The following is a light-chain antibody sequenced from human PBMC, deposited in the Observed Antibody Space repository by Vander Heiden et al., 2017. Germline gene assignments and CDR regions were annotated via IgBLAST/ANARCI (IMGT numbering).Light chain of an antibody. CDR2: AAS. Sequence: DIQMTQSPSSLSASVGDGVTITCRASQSIHDYLNWYQHKPGKAPKLLIYAASSLQSGVPSRFSGGGSGTDFTLTIDTLQTEDFATYYCQQIYSTPKTFGQGTKVEIK. CDR3: QQIYSTPKT. V-gene: IGKV1-39*01. J-gene: IGKJ1*01. CDR1: QSIHDY.